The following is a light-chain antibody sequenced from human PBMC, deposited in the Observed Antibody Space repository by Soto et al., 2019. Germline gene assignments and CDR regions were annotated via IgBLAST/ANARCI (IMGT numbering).Light chain of an antibody. J-gene: IGKJ5*01. V-gene: IGKV1-33*01. Sequence: DIQLTQSPSLLSASIGDRVTITCQASQDISNYLNWYQQKPGKAPKLLIYDASDLETGVPSRFSGSGSGTGFTFTISSLQPEDFATYYCQQYESLPLTFGQGTRLEIK. CDR2: DAS. CDR3: QQYESLPLT. CDR1: QDISNY.